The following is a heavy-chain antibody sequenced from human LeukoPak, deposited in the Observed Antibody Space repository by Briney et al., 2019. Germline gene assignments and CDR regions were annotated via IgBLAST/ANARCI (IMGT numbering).Heavy chain of an antibody. CDR2: IKEDGSEK. CDR3: ARDQG. J-gene: IGHJ4*02. Sequence: PGGSLRLSCAASGFTFTNYWMSWVRQAPGKGLEWVANIKEDGSEKYYVDSVKGRFTISRDNARNSLYLQMNSLRAEDTAVYYCARDQGWGQGTLVTVSS. CDR1: GFTFTNYW. V-gene: IGHV3-7*01.